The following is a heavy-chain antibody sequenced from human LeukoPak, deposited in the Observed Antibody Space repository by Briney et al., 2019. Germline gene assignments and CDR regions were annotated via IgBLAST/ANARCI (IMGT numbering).Heavy chain of an antibody. J-gene: IGHJ4*02. CDR2: MQSGGTT. CDR3: ARRRDSGSLQHFDY. Sequence: PGGSLRLSCTGSGFNVSSDYMSWVRQAPGKGLEWVSVMQSGGTTYYADSVKGRFTISKDNSKNTLYLEMNSLRAEDTAVYYCARRRDSGSLQHFDYWGQGTLVTVSS. D-gene: IGHD1-26*01. V-gene: IGHV3-53*01. CDR1: GFNVSSDY.